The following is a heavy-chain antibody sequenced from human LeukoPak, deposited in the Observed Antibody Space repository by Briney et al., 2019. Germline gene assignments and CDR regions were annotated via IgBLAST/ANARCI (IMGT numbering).Heavy chain of an antibody. CDR3: ARHRWGVVPAARRFDY. CDR2: ISSSGSTI. J-gene: IGHJ4*02. D-gene: IGHD2-2*01. V-gene: IGHV3-11*04. Sequence: PGGSLRLSCAASGFTFSDYYMSWIRQAPGKGLEWVSYISSSGSTIYYADSVKGRFTISRDNAKNSLYLQMNSLRAEDTAVYYCARHRWGVVPAARRFDYWGQGTLVTVSS. CDR1: GFTFSDYY.